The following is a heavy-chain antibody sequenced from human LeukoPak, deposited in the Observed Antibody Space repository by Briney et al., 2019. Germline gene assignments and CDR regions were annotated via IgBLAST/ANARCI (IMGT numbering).Heavy chain of an antibody. CDR1: GYTFTGYY. J-gene: IGHJ4*02. CDR3: ARIGLGYCTNGVCYTQYYFDY. CDR2: INPNSGGT. Sequence: GASVKVSCKASGYTFTGYYMHWVRQAPGQGLEWMGWINPNSGGTNYAQKFQGRVTMTRDTSISTAYMELSRLRSDDTAVYYCARIGLGYCTNGVCYTQYYFDYWGQGTPVTVSS. V-gene: IGHV1-2*02. D-gene: IGHD2-8*01.